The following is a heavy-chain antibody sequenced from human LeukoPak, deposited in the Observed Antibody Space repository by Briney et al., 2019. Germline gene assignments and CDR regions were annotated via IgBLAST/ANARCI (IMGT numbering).Heavy chain of an antibody. J-gene: IGHJ6*02. CDR3: ARDLGYCSGGGCYAMDV. D-gene: IGHD2-15*01. CDR1: GFTFSSYS. CDR2: ISSSSSYI. Sequence: GGSLRLSCAASGFTFSSYSMNWVRQAPGKGLEWVSSISSSSSYIYYADSVKGRFTLSRDNAKNSLYLQMNSLRAEDPAVYYCARDLGYCSGGGCYAMDVWGQGTTVTVSS. V-gene: IGHV3-21*01.